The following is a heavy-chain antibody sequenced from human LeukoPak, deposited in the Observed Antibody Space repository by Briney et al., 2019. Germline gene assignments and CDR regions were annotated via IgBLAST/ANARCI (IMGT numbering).Heavy chain of an antibody. Sequence: GASVKVSCKASGYTFTSYAMNWVRQAPGQGLEWVGGIIPMSGTANYAQKFQGRVTITADESTSTAYMELSSLRSEDTAIYYCASPVKYYDTWSGYPPFDYWGQGTLVTVSS. CDR1: GYTFTSYA. V-gene: IGHV1-69*13. D-gene: IGHD3-3*01. J-gene: IGHJ4*02. CDR2: IIPMSGTA. CDR3: ASPVKYYDTWSGYPPFDY.